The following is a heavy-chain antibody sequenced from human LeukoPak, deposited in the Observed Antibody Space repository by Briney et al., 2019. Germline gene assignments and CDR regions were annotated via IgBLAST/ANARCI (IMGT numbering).Heavy chain of an antibody. CDR1: GFTFSSYT. J-gene: IGHJ4*02. Sequence: AGGSLSLSCTASGFTFSSYTMTWVRQGPGKGLECVSSISSSSSFIYYADPIKGRFTASRDNAKNSLDLQMNSLRAEDTAIYYCARRVAGTGFDYWGQGTQVTVSS. CDR2: ISSSSSFI. CDR3: ARRVAGTGFDY. V-gene: IGHV3-21*01. D-gene: IGHD6-19*01.